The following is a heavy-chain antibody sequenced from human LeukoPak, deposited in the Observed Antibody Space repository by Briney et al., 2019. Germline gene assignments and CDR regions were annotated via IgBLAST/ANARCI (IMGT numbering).Heavy chain of an antibody. CDR3: AKGGVGVTPEFDY. J-gene: IGHJ4*02. Sequence: ASVKVSCKASGYTFTNYDTNWVRQATGQGLEWMGWMNPNSGNTGSAQKFQGRVSMTRNTSISTGYMELSSLRSEDTAVYYCAKGGVGVTPEFDYWGQGTLVTVSS. V-gene: IGHV1-8*01. D-gene: IGHD1-26*01. CDR1: GYTFTNYD. CDR2: MNPNSGNT.